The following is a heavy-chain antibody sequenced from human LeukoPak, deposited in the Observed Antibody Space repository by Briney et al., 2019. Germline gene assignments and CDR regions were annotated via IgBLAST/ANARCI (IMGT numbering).Heavy chain of an antibody. CDR1: GGSISSYY. D-gene: IGHD6-19*01. V-gene: IGHV4-4*07. CDR2: IHTSGST. J-gene: IGHJ4*02. CDR3: AGRAQSTGWSFDY. Sequence: SGTLSLTCIVSGGSISSYYWSWIRQPAGKGLEWIGQIHTSGSTNYNPSLKSRVAMSVDTSKNQFSLELSSVTAADTAVYYCAGRAQSTGWSFDYWGQGALVTVSS.